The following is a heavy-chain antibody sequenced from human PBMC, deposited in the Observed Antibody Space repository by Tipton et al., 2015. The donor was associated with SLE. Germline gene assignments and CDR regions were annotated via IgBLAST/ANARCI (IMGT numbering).Heavy chain of an antibody. D-gene: IGHD3-10*01. CDR1: GGSLSSHY. CDR2: IYYSGST. Sequence: TLSLTCTVSGGSLSSHYWSWIRQPPGKGLEWIGYIYYSGSTNYNPSLKSRVTISVDTSKNQFSLKLSSVTAADTAVYYCARGEGIADYWGQGTLVTVSS. CDR3: ARGEGIADY. J-gene: IGHJ4*02. V-gene: IGHV4-59*11.